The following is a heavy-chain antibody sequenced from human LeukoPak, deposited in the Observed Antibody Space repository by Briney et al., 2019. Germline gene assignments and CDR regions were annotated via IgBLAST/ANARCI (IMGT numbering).Heavy chain of an antibody. D-gene: IGHD5-18*01. J-gene: IGHJ5*02. CDR2: ISGSGGST. V-gene: IGHV3-23*01. CDR3: AKDPEYTYGPGFDP. CDR1: GFTFSSYS. Sequence: GGSLRLSCAASGFTFSSYSMNWVRQAPGKGLEWVSAISGSGGSTYYADSVKGRFTISRDNFKNTLYLQMNSLRAEDTAVYYCAKDPEYTYGPGFDPWGQGTLVTVSS.